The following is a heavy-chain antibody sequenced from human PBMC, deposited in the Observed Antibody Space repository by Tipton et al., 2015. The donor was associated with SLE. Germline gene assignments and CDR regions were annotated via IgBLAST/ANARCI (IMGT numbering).Heavy chain of an antibody. CDR2: IYTSGST. D-gene: IGHD5-18*01. CDR1: GASIRSGSYY. CDR3: ARGSYGLGARGFDY. V-gene: IGHV4-61*09. J-gene: IGHJ4*02. Sequence: TLSLTCTVSGASIRSGSYYCNWIRPPAGKGLEWIGQIYTSGSTNYNPSLKSRVTISVDTSKNQFSLKLTSVTAADTAVYYCARGSYGLGARGFDYWGQGTLVTVSS.